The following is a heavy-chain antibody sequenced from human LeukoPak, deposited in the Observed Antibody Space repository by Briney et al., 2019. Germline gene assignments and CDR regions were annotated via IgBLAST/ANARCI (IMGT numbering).Heavy chain of an antibody. CDR3: TSGGDCSRTSCYTD. J-gene: IGHJ4*02. V-gene: IGHV3-15*01. Sequence: GGSLRLSCAASGFTFTNAWMSWVRQAPGKGLEWVGRIKSKADGGTTDYAALVKGRFTISRDDSKNTLYLQMNSLKTEDTAVYHCTSGGDCSRTSCYTDWGQGTLVTVSS. D-gene: IGHD2-2*02. CDR1: GFTFTNAW. CDR2: IKSKADGGTT.